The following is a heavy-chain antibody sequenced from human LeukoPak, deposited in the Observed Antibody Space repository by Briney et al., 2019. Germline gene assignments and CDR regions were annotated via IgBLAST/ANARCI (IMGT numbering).Heavy chain of an antibody. V-gene: IGHV4-39*07. Sequence: SETLSLTCTVSGGSISSSSYYWGWIRQPPGKGLEWIGSIYYSGSTYYNPSLKSRVTISVDTSKNQFSLKLSSVTAADTAVYYCARLGLRGYYGSGSYYNTHNRFDPWGQGTLVTVSS. CDR2: IYYSGST. CDR3: ARLGLRGYYGSGSYYNTHNRFDP. J-gene: IGHJ5*02. CDR1: GGSISSSSYY. D-gene: IGHD3-10*01.